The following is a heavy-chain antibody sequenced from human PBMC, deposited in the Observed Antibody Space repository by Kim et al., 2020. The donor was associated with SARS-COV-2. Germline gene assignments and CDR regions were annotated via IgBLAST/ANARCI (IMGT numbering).Heavy chain of an antibody. D-gene: IGHD3-3*01. J-gene: IGHJ4*02. CDR3: ARLRQYYDFWSGYYKGGGFDY. CDR1: GGSISSYY. Sequence: SETLSLTCTVSGGSISSYYWSWIRQPPGKGLEWIGYIYYSGSTNYNPSLKSRVTISVDTSKNQFSLKLSSVTAADTAVYYCARLRQYYDFWSGYYKGGGFDYWGQGTLVTVSS. CDR2: IYYSGST. V-gene: IGHV4-59*01.